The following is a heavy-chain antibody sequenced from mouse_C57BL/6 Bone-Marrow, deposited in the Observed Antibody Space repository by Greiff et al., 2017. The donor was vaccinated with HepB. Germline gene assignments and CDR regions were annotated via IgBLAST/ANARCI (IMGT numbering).Heavy chain of an antibody. Sequence: VQLQQPGAELVKPGASVKLSCKASDYTFTSYWMHWVKQRPGQGLEWIGMIHPNSGSTNYNEKFKSKATLTVDKSSSTAYMQLSSLTSEDSAVYYCARSRAYYYGSSYLYWGQGTTLTVSS. CDR1: DYTFTSYW. V-gene: IGHV1-64*01. D-gene: IGHD1-1*01. CDR2: IHPNSGST. J-gene: IGHJ2*01. CDR3: ARSRAYYYGSSYLY.